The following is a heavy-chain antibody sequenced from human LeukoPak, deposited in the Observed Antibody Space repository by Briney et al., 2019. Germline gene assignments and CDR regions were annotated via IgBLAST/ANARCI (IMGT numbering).Heavy chain of an antibody. Sequence: ASVKVSCKASGYTFTGYYMHWVRQAPGQGLEWMGWINPNSGGTNYAQKFQGRVTMTRDTSISTAYMEPSRLRSDDTAVYYCARDIAAAGMTFDPWGQGTLVTVSS. CDR1: GYTFTGYY. CDR3: ARDIAAAGMTFDP. CDR2: INPNSGGT. J-gene: IGHJ5*02. V-gene: IGHV1-2*02. D-gene: IGHD6-13*01.